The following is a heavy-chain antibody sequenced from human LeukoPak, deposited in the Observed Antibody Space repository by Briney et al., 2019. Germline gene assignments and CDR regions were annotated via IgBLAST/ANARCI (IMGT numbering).Heavy chain of an antibody. J-gene: IGHJ4*02. CDR3: ARGDNAVEMATISSLGFDY. D-gene: IGHD5-24*01. CDR1: GYTFTSYG. Sequence: ASVTVSCKASGYTFTSYGISWVRQAPGQGLEWMGWISAYNGNTNYAQKLQGRVTMTTDTSTSTAYMELRSLRSDDTAVYYCARGDNAVEMATISSLGFDYWGQGTLVTVSS. CDR2: ISAYNGNT. V-gene: IGHV1-18*01.